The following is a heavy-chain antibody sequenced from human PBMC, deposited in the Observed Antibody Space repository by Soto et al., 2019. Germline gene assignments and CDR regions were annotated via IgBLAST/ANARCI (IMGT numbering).Heavy chain of an antibody. V-gene: IGHV3-11*05. Sequence: QVQLVESGGGLVKPGGSLRLSCAASGFTFSDYYMSWIRQAPGKGLEWVSYISSSSSYTNYADSVKGRFTISRDNAKNSLYLQMNSLSAEDTAVYYCARGSYSSSWYSWFDPWGQGTLVTVSS. CDR1: GFTFSDYY. D-gene: IGHD6-13*01. J-gene: IGHJ5*02. CDR3: ARGSYSSSWYSWFDP. CDR2: ISSSSSYT.